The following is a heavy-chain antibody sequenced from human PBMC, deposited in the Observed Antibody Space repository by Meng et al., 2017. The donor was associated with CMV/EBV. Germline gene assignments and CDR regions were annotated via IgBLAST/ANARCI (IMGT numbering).Heavy chain of an antibody. CDR2: ISYDGSNK. D-gene: IGHD3-22*01. CDR1: GFTFSSYA. CDR3: AKGGGIVVGDTTYYYDVDV. Sequence: GGSLRLSCAASGFTFSSYAMHWVRQAPGKGLEWVAVISYDGSNKYYADSVKGRFTISRDNSKDTLYLQINGLRGEDTAVDYCAKGGGIVVGDTTYYYDVDVWGQGTTVTVSS. J-gene: IGHJ6*02. V-gene: IGHV3-30*04.